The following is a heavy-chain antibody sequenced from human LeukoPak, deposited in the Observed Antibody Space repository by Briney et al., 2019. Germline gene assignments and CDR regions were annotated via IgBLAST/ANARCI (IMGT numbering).Heavy chain of an antibody. Sequence: SETLSLTCTVSGGSITTYYWSWVRQPAGKGLEWIGRIYSSGTTHYNPSFESRVTVSVDTSTNQFSLQLISVTAADTAVYYCARLRTSATFFDYWGQGTLVTVSS. CDR1: GGSITTYY. J-gene: IGHJ4*02. CDR2: IYSSGTT. V-gene: IGHV4-4*07. CDR3: ARLRTSATFFDY. D-gene: IGHD1-1*01.